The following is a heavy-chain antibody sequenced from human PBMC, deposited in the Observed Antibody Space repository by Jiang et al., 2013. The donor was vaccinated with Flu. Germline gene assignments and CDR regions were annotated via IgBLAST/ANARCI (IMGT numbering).Heavy chain of an antibody. V-gene: IGHV1-24*01. D-gene: IGHD4-17*01. Sequence: VKKPGASVKVSCKVSGYTLTELSMHWVRQAPGKGLEWMGGFDPEDGETIYAQKFQGRVTMTRDTSTSTVYMELSSLRSEDTAVYYCARDPSSFDYGPHHYWYFDLWGRGTLVTVSS. CDR1: GYTLTELS. CDR3: ARDPSSFDYGPHHYWYFDL. J-gene: IGHJ2*01. CDR2: FDPEDGET.